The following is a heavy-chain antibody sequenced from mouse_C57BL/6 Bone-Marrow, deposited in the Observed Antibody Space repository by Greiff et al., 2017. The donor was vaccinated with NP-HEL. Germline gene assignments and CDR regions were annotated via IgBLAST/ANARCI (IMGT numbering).Heavy chain of an antibody. Sequence: VQLQQSGPELAKPGASVKISCKASGYAFSSSWMNWVKQRPGKGLEWIGRIYPGDGDTNYNGKFKGKATLTADKSSSTAYMQLSSLTSEDSAVYFCASLYDYDGPFDYWGQGTTLTVSS. D-gene: IGHD2-4*01. CDR1: GYAFSSSW. CDR3: ASLYDYDGPFDY. CDR2: IYPGDGDT. J-gene: IGHJ2*01. V-gene: IGHV1-82*01.